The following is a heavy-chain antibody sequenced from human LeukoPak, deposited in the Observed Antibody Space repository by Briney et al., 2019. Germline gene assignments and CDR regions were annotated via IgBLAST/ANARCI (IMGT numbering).Heavy chain of an antibody. V-gene: IGHV4-34*01. Sequence: PSETLSLTCAVYGGSFSGYYWSWIRQPPGKGLEWIGEINHSGSTNYNPSLKSRVTISVDTSKNQFSLKLSSVTAADTAVYYCASGPYYDFWSGYYAPAFDIWGQGTMVTVSS. J-gene: IGHJ3*02. CDR3: ASGPYYDFWSGYYAPAFDI. CDR1: GGSFSGYY. CDR2: INHSGST. D-gene: IGHD3-3*01.